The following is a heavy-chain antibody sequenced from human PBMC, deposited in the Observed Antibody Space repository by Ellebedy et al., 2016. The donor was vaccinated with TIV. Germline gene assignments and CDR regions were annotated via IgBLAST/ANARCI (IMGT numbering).Heavy chain of an antibody. CDR2: ITSSGVTT. J-gene: IGHJ6*03. CDR1: GFTFSGYY. V-gene: IGHV3-11*01. CDR3: AKAPTAIFAHFYYYYYYMDV. D-gene: IGHD2-21*02. Sequence: GGSLRLXCAASGFTFSGYYMSWIRQAPGKGLERISYITSSGVTTYYADSVKGRFTISRDNSKNTLYLQMTSLRAEDTAVYYCAKAPTAIFAHFYYYYYYMDVWGKGTTVTVSS.